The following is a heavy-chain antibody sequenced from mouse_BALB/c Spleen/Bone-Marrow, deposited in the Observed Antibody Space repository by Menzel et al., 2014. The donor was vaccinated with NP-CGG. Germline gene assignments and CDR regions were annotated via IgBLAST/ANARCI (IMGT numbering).Heavy chain of an antibody. V-gene: IGHV1S56*01. Sequence: VQLQQSGPELVKPGASVRISCKASGYTFTRYYIQWMKQRPGQGLEWIGWIYPGNVNTKYNEKFKGKATLTADKSSSTAYMHLSSLTSEDSAVYFCAMWLRRDSYAMDYWGQGTSVTVSS. CDR2: IYPGNVNT. D-gene: IGHD2-2*01. CDR3: AMWLRRDSYAMDY. CDR1: GYTFTRYY. J-gene: IGHJ4*01.